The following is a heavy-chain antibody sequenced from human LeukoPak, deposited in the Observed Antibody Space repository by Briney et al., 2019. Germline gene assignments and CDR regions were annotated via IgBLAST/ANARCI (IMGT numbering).Heavy chain of an antibody. J-gene: IGHJ3*02. CDR1: GYTFTSYD. Sequence: ASVKVSCKASGYTFTSYDINWVRQATGQGLEWMGWMNPNSGNTGYAQKFQGRVTITRNTSISTAYMELRSLRSDDTAVYYCARGESSSWFSPDAFDIWGQGTMVTVSS. CDR3: ARGESSSWFSPDAFDI. V-gene: IGHV1-8*03. CDR2: MNPNSGNT. D-gene: IGHD6-13*01.